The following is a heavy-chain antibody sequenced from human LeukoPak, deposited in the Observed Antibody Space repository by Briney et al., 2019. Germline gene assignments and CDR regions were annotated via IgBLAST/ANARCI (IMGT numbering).Heavy chain of an antibody. CDR3: ARDEWFDP. CDR1: GFILSSYG. CDR2: IRYDGSNK. J-gene: IGHJ5*02. Sequence: GVSLRLSCGAWGFILSSYGMQWVRQAAGKGLEWVAFIRYDGSNKYYADSVKGRFTTSRDNSKNTLYLQMNSLRAEDTAVYYCARDEWFDPWGQETRVTVSS. V-gene: IGHV3-30*02.